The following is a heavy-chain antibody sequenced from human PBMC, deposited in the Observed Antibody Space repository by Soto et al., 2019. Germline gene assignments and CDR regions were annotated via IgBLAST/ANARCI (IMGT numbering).Heavy chain of an antibody. CDR3: MWELPTGVY. CDR1: GFTFTGSA. CDR2: TRMKSNTYAT. J-gene: IGHJ4*02. D-gene: IGHD1-26*01. V-gene: IGHV3-73*02. Sequence: EVQVVESGGGLVQPGGSLKVSCAASGFTFTGSAMHWVRQASGKGLEWIGRTRMKSNTYATSYAASRKGSFTIYRDDSKNTAYLQMNSLKTEDTALYYCMWELPTGVYWGQGTLVTVSS.